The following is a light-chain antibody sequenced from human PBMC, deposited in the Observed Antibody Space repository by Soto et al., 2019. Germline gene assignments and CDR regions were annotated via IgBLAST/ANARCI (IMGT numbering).Light chain of an antibody. Sequence: DIQMTQSPSSVSASVGDRVTITCRASQDISTWLAWYQQKPGKAPKFVIFAASTLQSGVPSRFRGSGAGSDFTLTSSRLQPEDFATYYCHEANSFPLTFGQGTRLEIK. J-gene: IGKJ5*01. CDR2: AAS. CDR1: QDISTW. CDR3: HEANSFPLT. V-gene: IGKV1-12*01.